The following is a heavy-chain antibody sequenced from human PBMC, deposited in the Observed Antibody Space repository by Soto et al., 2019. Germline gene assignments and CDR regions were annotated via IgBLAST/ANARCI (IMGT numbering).Heavy chain of an antibody. D-gene: IGHD3-10*02. CDR3: VKHSEYQLLSWFDP. Sequence: EVQLLESGGGLVQPGGSLRLSCAASGFSFSTYAMSWVRQAPGKGLEWVSGISAGGGNTFYADSVRGRFTISRDNXXXXXXXXXXXXXXXXTALYYCVKHSEYQLLSWFDPWGQGTLVTVSS. CDR1: GFSFSTYA. V-gene: IGHV3-23*01. CDR2: ISAGGGNT. J-gene: IGHJ5*02.